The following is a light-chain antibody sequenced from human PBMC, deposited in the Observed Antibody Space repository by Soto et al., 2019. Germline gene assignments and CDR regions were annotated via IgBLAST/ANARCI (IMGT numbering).Light chain of an antibody. V-gene: IGLV2-23*02. J-gene: IGLJ3*02. Sequence: QSALTQPASVSGSPGESIPISCTGTRSDVGSYNSIAWYQQHPGKDPRFVILAVTKRPSGISNRFSGSKSGSTASLTISGLQAEDEADYFCFSYAGDSTWMFGGGTKLTVL. CDR3: FSYAGDSTWM. CDR1: RSDVGSYNS. CDR2: AVT.